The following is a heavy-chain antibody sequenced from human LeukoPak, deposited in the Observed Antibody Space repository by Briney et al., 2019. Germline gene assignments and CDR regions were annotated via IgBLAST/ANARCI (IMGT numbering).Heavy chain of an antibody. V-gene: IGHV1-18*01. CDR1: GYTFTNYD. CDR2: ISTYNANT. J-gene: IGHJ4*02. CDR3: ARGFDSSGFYPYHFDY. Sequence: GASVKVSCKASGYTFTNYDINWVRQAPGQGLEWMGWISTYNANTKYTQSLQGRVTLTTDTSTGTAYMELSSLRSDDTAIYHCARGFDSSGFYPYHFDYWGQGTLVTVSS. D-gene: IGHD3-22*01.